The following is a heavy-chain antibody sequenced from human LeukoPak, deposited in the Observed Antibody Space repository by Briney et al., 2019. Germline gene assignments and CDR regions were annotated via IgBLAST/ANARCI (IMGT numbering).Heavy chain of an antibody. J-gene: IGHJ6*02. CDR1: GGSFSGYS. CDR3: ARVMRGSSGWSPYYYYYGMDV. CDR2: INHSGST. V-gene: IGHV4-34*01. Sequence: PSETLSLTCAVYGGSFSGYSWSWIRQPPGKGLEWIVEINHSGSTKNSPSLKSRVTISVDTSKNQFSLKLSSVTAADTAVYYCARVMRGSSGWSPYYYYYGMDVWGQGTTVTVSS. D-gene: IGHD6-19*01.